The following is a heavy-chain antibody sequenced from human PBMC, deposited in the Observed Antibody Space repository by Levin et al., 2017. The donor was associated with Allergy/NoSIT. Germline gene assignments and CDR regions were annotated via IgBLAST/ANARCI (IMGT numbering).Heavy chain of an antibody. D-gene: IGHD2-15*01. CDR1: GGSFSGSY. V-gene: IGHV4-34*01. CDR3: ARVGGYCSGGSCPDY. CDR2: INHSGST. J-gene: IGHJ4*02. Sequence: SQTLSLTCAVYGGSFSGSYWSWIRQPPGKGLEWIGEINHSGSTNYNPSLKSRVTISVDTSKNQFSLKLSSVTAADTAVYYCARVGGYCSGGSCPDYWGQGTLVTVSS.